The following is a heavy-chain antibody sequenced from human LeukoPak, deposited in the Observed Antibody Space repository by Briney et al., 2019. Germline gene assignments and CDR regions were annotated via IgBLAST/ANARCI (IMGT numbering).Heavy chain of an antibody. CDR3: ARDRSSSGYYPFDY. J-gene: IGHJ4*02. V-gene: IGHV3-48*02. CDR2: ISTTGSTI. Sequence: GGSLRLSCAASGFIFSSYSMNWVRQAPGKGLEWVSYISTTGSTIYYADSVKGRFTISRDNAKNSLYLQMNSLRDEDTAVYYCARDRSSSGYYPFDYRGQGTLVTVSS. CDR1: GFIFSSYS. D-gene: IGHD3-22*01.